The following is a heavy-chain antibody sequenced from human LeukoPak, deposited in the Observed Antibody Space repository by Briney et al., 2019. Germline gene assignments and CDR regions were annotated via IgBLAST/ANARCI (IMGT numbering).Heavy chain of an antibody. V-gene: IGHV3-21*01. CDR3: ARDQGSYTDYEVDY. CDR1: GFSFNRYS. CDR2: ISSSGSFI. J-gene: IGHJ4*02. D-gene: IGHD5-12*01. Sequence: GGPPRLSCVTSGFSFNRYSMNWVRQAPGKGLEWVSFISSSGSFIYYEDSVKGRFIITRDNAKNSLFLQLNSLRAEDTGVYYCARDQGSYTDYEVDYWGQGTLVTVSS.